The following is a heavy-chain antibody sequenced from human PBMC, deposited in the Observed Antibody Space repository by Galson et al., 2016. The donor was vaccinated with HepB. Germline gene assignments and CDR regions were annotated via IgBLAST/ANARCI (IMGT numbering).Heavy chain of an antibody. CDR1: GYIFANYW. Sequence: QSGAEVKKPGESLKISCQGFGYIFANYWIGWVRQIPGKGLEWMGIIYPGNSETRYSPSFQGQVTISADKSTSTTYLQWSSLKTSDTAMYYCARQRYFDFWGRGTLVTVSS. V-gene: IGHV5-51*01. CDR3: ARQRYFDF. J-gene: IGHJ2*01. CDR2: IYPGNSET.